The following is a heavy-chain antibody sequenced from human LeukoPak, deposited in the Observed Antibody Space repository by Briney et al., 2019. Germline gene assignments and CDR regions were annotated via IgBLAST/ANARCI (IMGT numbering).Heavy chain of an antibody. V-gene: IGHV3-21*01. J-gene: IGHJ4*02. CDR3: ARETYYYDSSGYFDN. CDR2: ISSSSSYI. CDR1: VFTFSSYS. Sequence: GGSLRLSCSASVFTFSSYSMNWVRQAPGKGLEWVSSISSSSSYIYYADSVKGRFTISRDNAKNSLYLQMNSLRAEDTAVYYCARETYYYDSSGYFDNWGQGTLVTVSS. D-gene: IGHD3-22*01.